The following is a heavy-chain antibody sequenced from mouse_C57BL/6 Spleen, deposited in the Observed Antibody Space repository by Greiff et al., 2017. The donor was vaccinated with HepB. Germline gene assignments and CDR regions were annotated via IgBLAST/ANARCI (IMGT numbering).Heavy chain of an antibody. D-gene: IGHD1-1*01. CDR2: IDPETGGT. Sequence: VQLQQSGAELVRPGASVTLSCKASGYTFTDYEMHWVKQTPVHGLEWIGAIDPETGGTAYNQKFKGKAILTADKSSSTAYMELRSLTSEDSAVYYCPRSGKFITTVVEGFDYWGQGTTLTVSS. CDR3: PRSGKFITTVVEGFDY. CDR1: GYTFTDYE. J-gene: IGHJ2*01. V-gene: IGHV1-15*01.